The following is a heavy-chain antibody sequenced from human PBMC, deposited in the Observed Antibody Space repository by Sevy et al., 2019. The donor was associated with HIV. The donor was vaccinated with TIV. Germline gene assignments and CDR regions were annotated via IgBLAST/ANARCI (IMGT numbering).Heavy chain of an antibody. Sequence: GGSLRLSCAASGFTFSIYAMSWARQAPGKGLEWVSAISGSGSGTYYADSVKGQFTISRENSKNTLYLQMNSLRAEDTAVYYCANFVSTITMVRGVITYGMDVWGQGTTVTVSS. J-gene: IGHJ6*02. V-gene: IGHV3-23*01. CDR1: GFTFSIYA. D-gene: IGHD3-10*01. CDR2: ISGSGSGT. CDR3: ANFVSTITMVRGVITYGMDV.